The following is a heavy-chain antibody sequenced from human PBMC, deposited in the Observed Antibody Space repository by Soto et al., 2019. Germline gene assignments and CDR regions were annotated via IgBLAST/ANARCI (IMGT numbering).Heavy chain of an antibody. CDR2: ISSSSSYI. V-gene: IGHV3-21*01. D-gene: IGHD3-22*01. Sequence: PGGSLRLSCAASGFTFSSYSMNWVRQAPGKGLEWVSSISSSSSYIYYADPVKGRFTISRDNAKNSLYLQMNSLRAEDTAVYYCARAPFYYDSSGYYGYWGQGTLVTVSS. J-gene: IGHJ4*02. CDR3: ARAPFYYDSSGYYGY. CDR1: GFTFSSYS.